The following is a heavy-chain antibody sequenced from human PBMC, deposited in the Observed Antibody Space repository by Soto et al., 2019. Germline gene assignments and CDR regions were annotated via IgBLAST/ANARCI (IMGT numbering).Heavy chain of an antibody. D-gene: IGHD2-2*02. J-gene: IGHJ6*02. Sequence: SETLSLTCAVYGGSFSGYYWSWIRQPPGKGLEWIGEINHSGSTNYNPSLKSRVTISVDTSKNQFSLKLSSVTAADTAVYYCARFGPGDIVVVPAAIQDGMDVWGQGXTVTVYS. V-gene: IGHV4-34*01. CDR1: GGSFSGYY. CDR2: INHSGST. CDR3: ARFGPGDIVVVPAAIQDGMDV.